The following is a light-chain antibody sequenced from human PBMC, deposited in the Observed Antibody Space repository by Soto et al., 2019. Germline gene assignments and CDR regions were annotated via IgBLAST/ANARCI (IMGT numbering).Light chain of an antibody. CDR3: QQYVTSIT. CDR1: QIIDSTK. CDR2: GAS. J-gene: IGKJ5*01. Sequence: DIVLTQSPGTLSLSPGDRATLSCRASQIIDSTKLAWHQQKPGQAPRLLIYGASRRATGIPDRFSGTGSGTDFTLTIDRLEPADFAVYYCQQYVTSITFGQGTRL. V-gene: IGKV3-20*01.